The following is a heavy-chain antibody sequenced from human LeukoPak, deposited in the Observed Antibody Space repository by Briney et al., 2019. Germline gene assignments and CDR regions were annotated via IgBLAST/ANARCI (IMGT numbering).Heavy chain of an antibody. CDR1: GYTFTSYY. D-gene: IGHD7-27*01. CDR3: ARERDNWGLEDAFDI. CDR2: INPSGGST. V-gene: IGHV1-46*01. Sequence: GASVKVSCKASGYTFTSYYMHWVRQAPGQGLEWMGIINPSGGSTSYAQKFQGRVTMTRDTSTSTVYMELSSLRSEDTAVYYCARERDNWGLEDAFDIWGQGTMVTVSS. J-gene: IGHJ3*02.